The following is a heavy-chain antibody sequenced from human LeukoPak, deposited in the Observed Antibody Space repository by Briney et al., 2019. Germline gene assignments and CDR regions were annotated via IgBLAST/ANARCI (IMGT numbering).Heavy chain of an antibody. J-gene: IGHJ2*01. CDR3: AKEGGYSYGSWYFDL. Sequence: PGGSLRLSCAASGFTFSSYAMSWVRQAPEKGLEWVSAISGSGGSTYYADSVKGRFTISRDNSKNTLYPQMNSLRAEDTAVYYCAKEGGYSYGSWYFDLWGRGTLVTVSS. CDR2: ISGSGGST. V-gene: IGHV3-23*01. CDR1: GFTFSSYA. D-gene: IGHD5-18*01.